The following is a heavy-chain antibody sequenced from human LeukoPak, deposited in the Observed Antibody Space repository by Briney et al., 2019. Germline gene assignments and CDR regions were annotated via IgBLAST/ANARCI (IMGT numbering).Heavy chain of an antibody. CDR2: INIYDAT. J-gene: IGHJ5*02. CDR1: GHTFTRDD. Sequence: ASVTVSFTAAGHTFTRDDINWVRQAPGPGLEWVGWINIYDATGSAQKFQGRVTITRNASLRTVYMELSSLTPEDTAVYYCAKYEKRGFYPWGQGTLVTVSS. CDR3: AKYEKRGFYP. V-gene: IGHV1-8*01. D-gene: IGHD2-8*01.